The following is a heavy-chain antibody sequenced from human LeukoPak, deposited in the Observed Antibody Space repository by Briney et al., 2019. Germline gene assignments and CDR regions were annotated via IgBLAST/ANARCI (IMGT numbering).Heavy chain of an antibody. J-gene: IGHJ4*02. V-gene: IGHV3-7*01. CDR3: ARHGRHNFDY. D-gene: IGHD5-24*01. CDR1: GLTFSNYW. Sequence: GGSLRLSCAASGLTFSNYWMSWVRQAPGKGLEWVANIKEDGSEKYYGDSVRGRFTISRDNAKSSLNLQMSSLRADDTAAYYCARHGRHNFDYWGQGTLVTVSS. CDR2: IKEDGSEK.